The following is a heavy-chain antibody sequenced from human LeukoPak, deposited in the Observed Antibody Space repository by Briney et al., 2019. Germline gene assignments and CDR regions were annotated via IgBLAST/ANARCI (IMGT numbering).Heavy chain of an antibody. D-gene: IGHD3-10*01. J-gene: IGHJ4*02. CDR1: AFTFSSYE. CDR3: AREWFKTHDY. CDR2: ISSSGSTN. Sequence: GGSLRLSCAASAFTFSSYEMSWFRQAPGKGLEWVSYISSSGSTNHYADSVKGRFTISRDNAKNSLYLQMNSLRAEETGVYYCAREWFKTHDYWGQGTLVSVSS. V-gene: IGHV3-48*03.